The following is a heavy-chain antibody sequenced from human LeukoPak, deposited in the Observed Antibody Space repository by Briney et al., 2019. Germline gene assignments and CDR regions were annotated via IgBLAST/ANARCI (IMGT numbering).Heavy chain of an antibody. V-gene: IGHV3-7*01. CDR3: ARDIAPAGLFFDY. J-gene: IGHJ4*02. CDR2: IKYDGSEK. Sequence: GGSLRLSCAASGFTLSSYWMSWVRQAPGKGLEWVANIKYDGSEKDYVDSVKGRFTISRDNAKNSLYLQMNSLRAQDTAVYYCARDIAPAGLFFDYWGQGTLVTVSS. CDR1: GFTLSSYW. D-gene: IGHD6-13*01.